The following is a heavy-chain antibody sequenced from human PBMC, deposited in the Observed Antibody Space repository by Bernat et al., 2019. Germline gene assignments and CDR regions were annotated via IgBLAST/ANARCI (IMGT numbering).Heavy chain of an antibody. CDR2: IYYSGST. CDR3: ARVVGANYFDY. CDR1: GGSISSRSYY. Sequence: QLQLQESGPGLVRPSETLSLTCTVSGGSISSRSYYWGWIRQPPGKGLEWIGTIYYSGSTYYNPSLKSRVTISVDTSKKQFSMKLSSVTAADTAVYSCARVVGANYFDYWGQGTLVTVSS. J-gene: IGHJ4*02. D-gene: IGHD1-26*01. V-gene: IGHV4-39*01.